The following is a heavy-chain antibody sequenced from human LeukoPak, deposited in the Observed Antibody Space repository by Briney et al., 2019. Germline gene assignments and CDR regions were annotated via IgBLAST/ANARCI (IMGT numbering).Heavy chain of an antibody. CDR2: ISYDGSNK. Sequence: GGSLRLSCTASGFTFGDYAMSWVRQAPGKGLEWVAVISYDGSNKYYADSVKGRFTISRDNSKNTLYLQMNSLRAEDTAVYYCARTRIVVPAAIGRGAFDIWGQGTMVTVSS. V-gene: IGHV3-30-3*01. D-gene: IGHD2-2*02. CDR3: ARTRIVVPAAIGRGAFDI. J-gene: IGHJ3*02. CDR1: GFTFGDYA.